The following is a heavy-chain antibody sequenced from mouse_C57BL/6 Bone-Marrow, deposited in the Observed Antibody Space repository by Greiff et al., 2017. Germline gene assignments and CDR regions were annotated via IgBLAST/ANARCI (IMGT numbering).Heavy chain of an antibody. J-gene: IGHJ3*01. CDR1: GFNIKDYY. CDR3: TLRELRLLFAY. Sequence: EVQLVESGAELVRPGASVKLSCTASGFNIKDYYMHWVKQRPEQGLEWIGRIDPEDGDTECAPKFQGKATMTADTSSNTAYLQLRSLTSEDTAVYYCTLRELRLLFAYWGQGTLVTVSA. V-gene: IGHV14-1*01. D-gene: IGHD3-2*02. CDR2: IDPEDGDT.